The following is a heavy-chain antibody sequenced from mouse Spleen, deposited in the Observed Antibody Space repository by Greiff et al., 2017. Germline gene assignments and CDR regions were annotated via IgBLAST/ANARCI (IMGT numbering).Heavy chain of an antibody. Sequence: EVKLMESEGGLVQPGSSMKLSCTASGFTFSDYYMAWVRQVPEKGLEWVANINYDGSSTYYLDSLKSRFIISRDNAKNILYLQMSSLKSEDTATYYCARETPYYRYAMDYWGQGTSVTVSS. D-gene: IGHD2-14*01. J-gene: IGHJ4*01. CDR2: INYDGSST. V-gene: IGHV5-16*01. CDR3: ARETPYYRYAMDY. CDR1: GFTFSDYY.